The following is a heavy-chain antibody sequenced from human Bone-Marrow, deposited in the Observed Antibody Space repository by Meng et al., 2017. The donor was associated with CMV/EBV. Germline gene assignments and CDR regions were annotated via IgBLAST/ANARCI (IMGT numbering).Heavy chain of an antibody. Sequence: YWMRWVRQAQRKGLEWVANIKQDGSEKYYVDSVKGRFTISRDNAKNSLYLQMKSLRAEDTAVYYCARDRTGYVLRFLEWLRPDAFDIWGQGTMVTVSS. J-gene: IGHJ3*02. V-gene: IGHV3-7*01. CDR2: IKQDGSEK. D-gene: IGHD3-3*01. CDR1: YW. CDR3: ARDRTGYVLRFLEWLRPDAFDI.